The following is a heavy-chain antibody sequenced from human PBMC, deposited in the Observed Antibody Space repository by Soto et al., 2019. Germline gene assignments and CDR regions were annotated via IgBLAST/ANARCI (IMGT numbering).Heavy chain of an antibody. J-gene: IGHJ3*02. CDR1: GGSVSSGSSY. CDR3: ARQGAGDAFDI. Sequence: QLQLQESGPGLVKPSETLSLTCTVSGGSVSSGSSYWGWIRQPPGKGLEWIGSIYYTGSTYDNPSLKSRVTLSVYTSKNQFSLNLRSVTAADTAVFYCARQGAGDAFDIWGQGTMVTVSS. V-gene: IGHV4-39*01. CDR2: IYYTGST. D-gene: IGHD3-16*01.